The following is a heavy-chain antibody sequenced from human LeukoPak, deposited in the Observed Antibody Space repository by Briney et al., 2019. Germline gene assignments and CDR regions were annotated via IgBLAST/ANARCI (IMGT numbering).Heavy chain of an antibody. J-gene: IGHJ4*02. CDR3: ARDKKSGESSEIDY. V-gene: IGHV3-74*03. D-gene: IGHD3-10*01. Sequence: GGSLRLSCAASGFTFSNYWVHWVRQAPGKGLVRVSRINRDGSTTKYADSVKGRFTVSRDNAKNTLNLQMNSLRAEDTAVYYCARDKKSGESSEIDYWGQGTLVTVSS. CDR2: INRDGSTT. CDR1: GFTFSNYW.